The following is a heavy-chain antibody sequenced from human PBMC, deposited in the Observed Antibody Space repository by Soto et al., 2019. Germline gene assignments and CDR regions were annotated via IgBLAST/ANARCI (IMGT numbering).Heavy chain of an antibody. CDR1: GFTFSSYA. V-gene: IGHV3-30-3*01. Sequence: SLRLSCAASGFTFSSYAMHWVRQAPGKGLEWVAVISYDGSNKYYADSVKGRFTISRDNSKNTLYLQMNSLRAEDTAVYYCARNWYSSSWYQFDYWGQGALVTVSS. CDR2: ISYDGSNK. D-gene: IGHD6-13*01. CDR3: ARNWYSSSWYQFDY. J-gene: IGHJ4*02.